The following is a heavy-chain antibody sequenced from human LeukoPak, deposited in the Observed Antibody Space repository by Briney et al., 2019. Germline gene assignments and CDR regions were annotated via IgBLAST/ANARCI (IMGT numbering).Heavy chain of an antibody. CDR1: GFIFDDSL. Sequence: GGSLRLSCVASGFIFDDSLMHWVRQAPGKGLEWISLISRDGSTPYYADSVKGRFTISRDNSKNSLFLQMNSLTPEDTAVYYCAGDIRGNYFDSWGQGTLVTVSS. J-gene: IGHJ4*02. D-gene: IGHD3-16*01. V-gene: IGHV3-43*01. CDR3: AGDIRGNYFDS. CDR2: ISRDGSTP.